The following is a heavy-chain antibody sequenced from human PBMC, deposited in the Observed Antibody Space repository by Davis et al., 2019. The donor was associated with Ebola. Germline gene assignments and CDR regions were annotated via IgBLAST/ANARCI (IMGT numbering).Heavy chain of an antibody. CDR2: MNPNSGNT. V-gene: IGHV1-8*01. D-gene: IGHD3-3*01. CDR1: GYTFTSYD. J-gene: IGHJ5*02. Sequence: ASVKVSCKASGYTFTSYDINWVRQATGQRLEWMGWMNPNSGNTGYAQKLQGRVTMTTDTSTSTASMELRSLRPDDTAVYYWARDWLPIFGVVTGPNWFDLWGQGTLVTVSS. CDR3: ARDWLPIFGVVTGPNWFDL.